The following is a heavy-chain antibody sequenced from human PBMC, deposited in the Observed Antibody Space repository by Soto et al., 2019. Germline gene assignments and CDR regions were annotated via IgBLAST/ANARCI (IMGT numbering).Heavy chain of an antibody. CDR1: GFTFSDYY. Sequence: GGSLRLSCAASGFTFSDYYVSWIRQAPGRGLEWVSYISSSSSYTNYADSVKGRFTISRDNSKNTLYLQMNSLRAEDTAVYYCAKSRVYEGVYYYYGMDVWGQGATVTVSS. V-gene: IGHV3-11*06. D-gene: IGHD5-12*01. CDR2: ISSSSSYT. CDR3: AKSRVYEGVYYYYGMDV. J-gene: IGHJ6*02.